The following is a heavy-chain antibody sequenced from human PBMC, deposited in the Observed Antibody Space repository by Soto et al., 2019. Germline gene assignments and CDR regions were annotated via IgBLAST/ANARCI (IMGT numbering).Heavy chain of an antibody. CDR1: GFTFRTYW. J-gene: IGHJ4*02. CDR2: IDAAGSGT. D-gene: IGHD6-19*01. CDR3: ARDQPVTGPSTFDY. V-gene: IGHV3-74*03. Sequence: EVQLVESGGGLVQPGGSLRLSCAASGFTFRTYWMHWVRQSPGKGLVWVSRIDAAGSGTTYADAVEGRFTISRDNAKNTLYLQMNSLRAEDTAVYYCARDQPVTGPSTFDYCGQGTLVIVSS.